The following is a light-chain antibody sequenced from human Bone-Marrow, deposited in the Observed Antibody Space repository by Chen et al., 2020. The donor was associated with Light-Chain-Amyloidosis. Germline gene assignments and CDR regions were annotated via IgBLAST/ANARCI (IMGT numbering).Light chain of an antibody. CDR2: GHS. Sequence: QSVLTQPPSVSGAPGQRVTISCTGSKTNIGADNDVYWYQQVPGTALKLLIYGHSHRPSGVPDRFSGSKSGTSAFLAITGLQAADEAEYYCQSYDSSLSGYVVFGGGTKLTVL. CDR1: KTNIGADND. CDR3: QSYDSSLSGYVV. V-gene: IGLV1-40*01. J-gene: IGLJ2*01.